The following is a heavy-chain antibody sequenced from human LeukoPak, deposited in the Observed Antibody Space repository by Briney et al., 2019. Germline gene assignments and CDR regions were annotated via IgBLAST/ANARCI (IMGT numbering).Heavy chain of an antibody. D-gene: IGHD3-22*01. CDR3: ARGYYYDSSRFDY. Sequence: SETLSLTCAVYGGSFSGFYWSWIRQPPGKGLEWIGEINHSGSTNYNPSLKSRVTISVDTSKNQFSLKLSSVTAADTAVYYCARGYYYDSSRFDYWGQGTLVTVSS. V-gene: IGHV4-34*01. CDR1: GGSFSGFY. CDR2: INHSGST. J-gene: IGHJ4*02.